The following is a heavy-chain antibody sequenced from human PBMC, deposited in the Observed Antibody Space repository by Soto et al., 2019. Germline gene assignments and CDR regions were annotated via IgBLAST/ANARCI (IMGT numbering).Heavy chain of an antibody. D-gene: IGHD3-9*01. CDR1: GFTFSSYG. Sequence: QVQLVESGGGVVQPGRSLRLSCAASGFTFSSYGMHWVRQAPGKGLEWVAVISYDGSNKYYADSVKGRFTISRDNSKNTLYLQMNSLRAEDTAVYYCASPANTYYDILTGYTPLYCSYGMDVWGQGTTVTVSS. CDR2: ISYDGSNK. J-gene: IGHJ6*02. CDR3: ASPANTYYDILTGYTPLYCSYGMDV. V-gene: IGHV3-30*03.